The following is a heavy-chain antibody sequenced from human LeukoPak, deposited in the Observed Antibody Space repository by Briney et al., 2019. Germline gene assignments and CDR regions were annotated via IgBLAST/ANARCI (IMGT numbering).Heavy chain of an antibody. CDR1: GGSISSGGYY. CDR3: ARGRDFDSSGYYYDAFDI. D-gene: IGHD3-22*01. V-gene: IGHV4-31*03. Sequence: SQTLSLTCTVSGGSISSGGYYWSWIRQHPGKGLEWIGYIYYSGSTNYNPSLKSRVTISVDTSKNQFSLKLSSVTAADTAVYYCARGRDFDSSGYYYDAFDIWGQGTMVTVSS. J-gene: IGHJ3*02. CDR2: IYYSGST.